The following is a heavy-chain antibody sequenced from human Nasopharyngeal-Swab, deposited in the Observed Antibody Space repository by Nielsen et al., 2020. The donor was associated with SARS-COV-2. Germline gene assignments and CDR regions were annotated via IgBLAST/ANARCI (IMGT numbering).Heavy chain of an antibody. CDR3: AGGAGYYYYYMDV. J-gene: IGHJ6*03. V-gene: IGHV4-39*01. CDR2: IYYSGRT. Sequence: WIRQPPGKGREWIGSIYYSGRTYYNPSLKSPVTISVDTSKNQFSLKLSSATAADTAVYYCAGGAGYYYYYMDVWGKGTTVTVSS. D-gene: IGHD1-26*01.